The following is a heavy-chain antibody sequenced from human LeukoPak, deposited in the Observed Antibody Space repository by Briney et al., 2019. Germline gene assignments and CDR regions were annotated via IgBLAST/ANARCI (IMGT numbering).Heavy chain of an antibody. CDR1: GFTFSSYE. CDR3: AGAPQLGYCSSTSCSTTGDYYGMDV. CDR2: ISSSGSTI. V-gene: IGHV3-48*03. D-gene: IGHD2-2*01. Sequence: GGSLRLSCAASGFTFSSYEMNWVRQAPGKGLEWVSYISSSGSTIYYADSVKGRFTISRDNAKNSLYLQMNSLRAEDTAVYYCAGAPQLGYCSSTSCSTTGDYYGMDVWGQGTTVTVSS. J-gene: IGHJ6*02.